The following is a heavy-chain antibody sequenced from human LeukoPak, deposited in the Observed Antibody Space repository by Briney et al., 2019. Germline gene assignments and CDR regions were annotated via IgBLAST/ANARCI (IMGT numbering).Heavy chain of an antibody. CDR3: ARESPSCSRCFQH. Sequence: QAGGSLRLSCAASGFTFSSYWMPWVRQTPGKGLVWLSRINSDGSSTNYADSVKGRFTISRDNANSTLFLQMTSLTADDTAVYYCARESPSCSRCFQHWGQGALVSVSS. CDR1: GFTFSSYW. D-gene: IGHD2-2*01. J-gene: IGHJ1*01. CDR2: INSDGSST. V-gene: IGHV3-74*01.